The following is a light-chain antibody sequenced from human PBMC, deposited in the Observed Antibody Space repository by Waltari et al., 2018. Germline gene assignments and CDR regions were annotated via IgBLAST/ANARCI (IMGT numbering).Light chain of an antibody. CDR2: YDN. Sequence: SYVLTQPPSVSVAPGETARITCGGNNVGSESVHWYQQQPGQAPVLLIYYDNNRPSGVPDRCSGSSSHNTGSLTITGAQAEDEASYYCHSRDASGVAGSFGGGTKLTVL. CDR3: HSRDASGVAGS. V-gene: IGLV3-21*01. J-gene: IGLJ2*01. CDR1: NVGSES.